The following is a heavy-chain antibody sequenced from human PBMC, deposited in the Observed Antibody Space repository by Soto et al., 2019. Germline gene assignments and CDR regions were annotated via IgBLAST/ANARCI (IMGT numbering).Heavy chain of an antibody. Sequence: GASVKVSCKASGYTFTSYGISWVRQAPGQGLEWMGWISAYNGNTNYAQKLQGRVTMTIDTSTSTAYMELRSLRSDDTAVYYCARDPNYDFWSGYRLQYNWFDPWGQGTLVTVSS. CDR2: ISAYNGNT. J-gene: IGHJ5*02. V-gene: IGHV1-18*01. CDR3: ARDPNYDFWSGYRLQYNWFDP. D-gene: IGHD3-3*01. CDR1: GYTFTSYG.